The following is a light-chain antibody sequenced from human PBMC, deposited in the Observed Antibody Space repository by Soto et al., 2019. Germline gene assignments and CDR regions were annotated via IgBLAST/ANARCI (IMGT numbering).Light chain of an antibody. CDR2: GAS. CDR3: QQYGVSPPIT. Sequence: DIVLTQSPCTLSLSPGERATLSCRASHSVSSSFLSWYQQKPGQATRLIIYGASIRATGTPERFRCSGFGTDFTLSISRLVHEDFAVSYCQQYGVSPPITFGQGTRLEIK. V-gene: IGKV3-20*01. CDR1: HSVSSSF. J-gene: IGKJ5*01.